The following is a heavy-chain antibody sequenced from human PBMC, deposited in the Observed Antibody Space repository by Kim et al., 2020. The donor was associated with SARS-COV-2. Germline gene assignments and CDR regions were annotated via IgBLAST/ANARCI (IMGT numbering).Heavy chain of an antibody. D-gene: IGHD3-22*01. CDR2: FDPDYGDT. CDR3: ATGINYDRSGYYSSSYYFHMDV. Sequence: ASVKVSCKIFGYTLSELSMQWVRQARGRGLEWMGGFDPDYGDTKYAQKFQGRLTMTEDRSTDTAYMELRSLRSEDTAIYYCATGINYDRSGYYSSSYYFHMDVWGQGTTVTVSS. CDR1: GYTLSELS. V-gene: IGHV1-24*01. J-gene: IGHJ6*02.